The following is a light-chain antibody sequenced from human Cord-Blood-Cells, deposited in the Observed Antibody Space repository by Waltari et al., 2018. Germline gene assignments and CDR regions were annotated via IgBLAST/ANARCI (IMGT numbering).Light chain of an antibody. CDR1: SSDVGGSNY. V-gene: IGLV2-11*01. J-gene: IGLJ3*02. CDR2: DVS. CDR3: CSYAGSYTWV. Sequence: QSALTQPPPVSGAPGQAVTISRHGTSSDVGGSNYVSWYQQHPGKAPKLMIYDVSKRPSGVPDRFSGAKSGNTASLTISGLQAEDEADYYCCSYAGSYTWVFGGGTKLTVL.